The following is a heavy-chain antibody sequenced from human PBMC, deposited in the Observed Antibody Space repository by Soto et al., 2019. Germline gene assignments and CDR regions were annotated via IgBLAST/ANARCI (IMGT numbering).Heavy chain of an antibody. D-gene: IGHD3-3*01. J-gene: IGHJ4*02. CDR1: GFTFSNAW. V-gene: IGHV3-15*07. CDR3: TTDLLKPYDFWSGYYTFDY. CDR2: IKSKTDGGTT. Sequence: GGSLRLSCAASGFTFSNAWMNWVRQAPGKGLEWVGRIKSKTDGGTTDYAAPVKGRFTISRDDSKNTLYLQMNSLKTEDTALYYCTTDLLKPYDFWSGYYTFDYWGQGTLVTVSS.